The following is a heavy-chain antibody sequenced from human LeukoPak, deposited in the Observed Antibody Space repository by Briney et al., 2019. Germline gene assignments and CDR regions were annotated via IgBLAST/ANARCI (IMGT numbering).Heavy chain of an antibody. CDR2: IIPIFGTA. CDR1: GGTFSSYA. V-gene: IGHV1-69*05. J-gene: IGHJ4*02. CDR3: ARDRYPRLGELSLVYFDY. D-gene: IGHD3-16*02. Sequence: GASVKVSCKASGGTFSSYAISWVRQAPGQGLEWMGGIIPIFGTANYAQKFQGRVTITTDESTSTAYMELSSLRSEDTAVYYYARDRYPRLGELSLVYFDYWGQGTLVTVSS.